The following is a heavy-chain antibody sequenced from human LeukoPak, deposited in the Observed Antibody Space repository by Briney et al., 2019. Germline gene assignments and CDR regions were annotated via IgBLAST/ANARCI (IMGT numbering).Heavy chain of an antibody. CDR2: IYRGDCDT. CDR1: GYSFTSYW. V-gene: IGHV5-51*01. J-gene: IGHJ4*02. Sequence: GESLKISCKGSGYSFTSYWSGGVRQMPGKGLGGMGIIYRGDCDTRYSPSFQGQVTISAAKSISTAYLQWSSLKASDTAMYYCARRGSSSSGSDYWGQGTLVTVSS. CDR3: ARRGSSSSGSDY. D-gene: IGHD6-6*01.